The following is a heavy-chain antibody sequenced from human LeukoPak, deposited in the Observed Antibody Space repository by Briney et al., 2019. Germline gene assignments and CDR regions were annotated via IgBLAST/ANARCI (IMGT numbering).Heavy chain of an antibody. CDR2: IYHSGST. Sequence: SGTLSLTCAVSGGSISSSSWWSWVRQPPGKGLEWIGEIYHSGSTNYNPSLKSRVTISVDKSKNQFSLKLSSVTAADTAVYYCAREGYSYGYYYYYMDVWGKGTTVTVSS. V-gene: IGHV4-4*02. CDR1: GGSISSSSW. J-gene: IGHJ6*03. D-gene: IGHD5-18*01. CDR3: AREGYSYGYYYYYMDV.